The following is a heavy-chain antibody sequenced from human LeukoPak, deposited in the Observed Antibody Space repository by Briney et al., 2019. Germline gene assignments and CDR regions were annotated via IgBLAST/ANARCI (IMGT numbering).Heavy chain of an antibody. J-gene: IGHJ4*02. V-gene: IGHV3-74*03. CDR2: TNPDGSTT. CDR3: PRETHRGGRYYFDY. CDR1: GFTFSGYW. Sequence: PGGSLRLSCAASGFTFSGYWMHWVRQAPGKGLVWVSRTNPDGSTTTYADSVKGRFTISRDNAKNTLYLQMNSLRAEDTALYYCPRETHRGGRYYFDYWGQGALVTVSS. D-gene: IGHD3-10*01.